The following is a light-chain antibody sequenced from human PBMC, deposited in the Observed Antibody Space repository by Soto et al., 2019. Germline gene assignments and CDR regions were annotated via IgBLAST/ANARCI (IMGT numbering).Light chain of an antibody. CDR2: QTS. Sequence: EIVLTRSPATLSSFPGDRVTLSCRASQYINTRLAWYQHRPGQAPRLLIYQTSIRAAGIPARFSASGSGTDFTLTISDVQPEDFALYYCHQRQSWPRTFGQGTMVDIK. CDR1: QYINTR. CDR3: HQRQSWPRT. V-gene: IGKV3-11*01. J-gene: IGKJ1*01.